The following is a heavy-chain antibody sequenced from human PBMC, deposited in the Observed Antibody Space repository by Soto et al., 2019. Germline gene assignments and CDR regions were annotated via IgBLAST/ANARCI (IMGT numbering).Heavy chain of an antibody. Sequence: QGRLQQWGAGLLKPSETLSLTCAVYGGSFSGYYWTWIRQPPGTGLEWIEERNHSGSTNYNPSLTIRVTISVDTPKNQFSLTLTSVTAADTAVSYCARDKITGLFDYWGQGTLVTVSS. D-gene: IGHD2-8*02. CDR1: GGSFSGYY. CDR3: ARDKITGLFDY. CDR2: RNHSGST. J-gene: IGHJ4*02. V-gene: IGHV4-34*01.